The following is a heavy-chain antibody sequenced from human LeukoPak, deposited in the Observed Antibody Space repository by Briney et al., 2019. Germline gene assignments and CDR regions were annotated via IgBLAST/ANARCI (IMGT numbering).Heavy chain of an antibody. V-gene: IGHV3-30-3*02. Sequence: GGSLRLSCAASGFTFSSYAIHWVRQAPGKGLEWVAVISYDGSNKYYADSVKGRFTISRDNSKNTLYLQMNSLRAEDTAVYYCAKFEGGTRWYFDYWGEGSLVTVSS. D-gene: IGHD3-16*01. CDR3: AKFEGGTRWYFDY. CDR2: ISYDGSNK. J-gene: IGHJ4*02. CDR1: GFTFSSYA.